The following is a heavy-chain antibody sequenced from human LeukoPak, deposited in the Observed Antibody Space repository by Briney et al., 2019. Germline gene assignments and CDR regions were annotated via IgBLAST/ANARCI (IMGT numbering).Heavy chain of an antibody. CDR1: GGTFSSYA. V-gene: IGHV1-69*04. D-gene: IGHD1-14*01. Sequence: SVKVSCKASGGTFSSYAISWVRQAPGQGLEWMGRIIPILGIANYAQKFQGRVTITADKSTSTAYMELSSLRSEDTAVYYCARDRNRYGMDVWGQGATVTVSS. J-gene: IGHJ6*02. CDR2: IIPILGIA. CDR3: ARDRNRYGMDV.